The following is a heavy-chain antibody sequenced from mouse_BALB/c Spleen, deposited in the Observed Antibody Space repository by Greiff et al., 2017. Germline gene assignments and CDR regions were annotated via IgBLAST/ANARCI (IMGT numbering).Heavy chain of an antibody. V-gene: IGHV3-6*02. CDR2: ISYDGSN. CDR1: GYSITSGYY. Sequence: EVQLQESGPGLVKPSQSLSLTCSVTGYSITSGYYWNWIRQFPGNKLEWMGYISYDGSNNYNPSLKNRISITRDTSKNQFFLKLNSVTTEDTATYYCAREVTEAMDYWGQGTSVTVSS. CDR3: AREVTEAMDY. D-gene: IGHD2-5*01. J-gene: IGHJ4*01.